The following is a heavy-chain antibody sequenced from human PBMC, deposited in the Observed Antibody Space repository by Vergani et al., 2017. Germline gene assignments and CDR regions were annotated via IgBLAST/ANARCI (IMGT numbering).Heavy chain of an antibody. CDR3: ARGRRVPGHFDY. J-gene: IGHJ4*02. CDR1: GGSISSYY. Sequence: QVQLQESGPGLVKPSETLSLTCTVSGGSISSYYWSWIRQPPGKGLEWIGYIYYSGSTNYNPSLTSRVTISVDTSKNQFSLKLSSVTAADTAVYYCARGRRVPGHFDYWGQGTLVTVSS. CDR2: IYYSGST. D-gene: IGHD2-2*01. V-gene: IGHV4-59*01.